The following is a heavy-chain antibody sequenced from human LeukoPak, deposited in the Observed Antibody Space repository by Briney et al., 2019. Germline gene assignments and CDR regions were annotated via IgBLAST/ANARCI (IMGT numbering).Heavy chain of an antibody. Sequence: GASVKVSCKASGYTFTGYYMHWVRQAPGQGLEWMGWINANSGDTKNAQKFQGRVTMTRETSISTAYMELSRLRSDDTAMYYCAREISGYSDYWGQGTLVTVSS. V-gene: IGHV1-2*02. J-gene: IGHJ4*02. CDR2: INANSGDT. CDR3: AREISGYSDY. D-gene: IGHD3-22*01. CDR1: GYTFTGYY.